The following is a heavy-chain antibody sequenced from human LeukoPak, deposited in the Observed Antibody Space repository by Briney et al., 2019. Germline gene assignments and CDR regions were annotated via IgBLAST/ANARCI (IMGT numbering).Heavy chain of an antibody. CDR1: GFTLSSYT. D-gene: IGHD7-27*01. V-gene: IGHV3-23*01. Sequence: GGSLRLSCTASGFTLSSYTMTWVRQAPGKGLKWVSTITTGDGNTYYADSVKGRFTVSRDDSKNALYLQMNSLRAEDTAVYYCAKDGGLWVSAHWGDSWGRGTLVTVSS. CDR3: AKDGGLWVSAHWGDS. CDR2: ITTGDGNT. J-gene: IGHJ4*02.